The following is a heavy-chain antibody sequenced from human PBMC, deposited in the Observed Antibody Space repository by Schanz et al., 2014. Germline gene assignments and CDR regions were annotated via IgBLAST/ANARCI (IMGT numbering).Heavy chain of an antibody. CDR2: TSNDGSFK. CDR1: GFTFSDSW. V-gene: IGHV3-74*01. CDR3: VRDTDYHFDY. J-gene: IGHJ4*02. Sequence: EVQLVESGGGLVQPGGSLRLSCAASGFTFSDSWMHWVRQAPGKGLVWVSRTSNDGSFKTFADSVKGRFTISRDNAKNTLYLQMNSLSAEDTAVYYCVRDTDYHFDYWGQGTLVTVSS. D-gene: IGHD4-17*01.